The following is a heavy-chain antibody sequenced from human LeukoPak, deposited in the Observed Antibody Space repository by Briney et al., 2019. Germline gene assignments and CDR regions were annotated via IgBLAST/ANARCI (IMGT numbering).Heavy chain of an antibody. J-gene: IGHJ6*02. CDR1: GFNLGDHA. D-gene: IGHD5-18*01. Sequence: GRSLRLSCTTSGFNLGDHAMTWVRQAPGKGLEWVGFIRSKAYRGTTEYAASVKGRFTISRDDSKSVVSLQMNSLKSEDTAVYYCSRGPIQLWVHNGMDVWGQGTTVTVSS. V-gene: IGHV3-49*04. CDR2: IRSKAYRGTT. CDR3: SRGPIQLWVHNGMDV.